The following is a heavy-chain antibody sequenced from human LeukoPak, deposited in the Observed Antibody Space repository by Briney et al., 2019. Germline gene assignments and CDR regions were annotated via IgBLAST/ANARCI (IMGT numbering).Heavy chain of an antibody. CDR2: IYLGDSDT. CDR1: GYSFTTYW. V-gene: IGHV5-51*01. CDR3: ARRPNYGSFSLGY. Sequence: GESLKISCKCSGYSFTTYWLAWVRQMPGKGLEWMGIIYLGDSDTRYSPSFQGQVTISVDKSISTAFLQWSSLKASDSAMFYCARRPNYGSFSLGYWGQGTLVTVSS. D-gene: IGHD3-10*01. J-gene: IGHJ4*02.